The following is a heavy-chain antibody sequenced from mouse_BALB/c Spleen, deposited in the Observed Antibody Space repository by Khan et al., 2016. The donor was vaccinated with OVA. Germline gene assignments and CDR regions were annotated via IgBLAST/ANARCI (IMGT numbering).Heavy chain of an antibody. CDR3: SRLAYYYDSEGFAY. V-gene: IGHV5-6*01. Sequence: EVQLVESGGDVVKPGGSLKLSCAASGFTFSTYGMSWVRQTPDKRLEWVATVSTGGHYTYYSDTVKGRFTIYRDHAKNTLYLQMSSLSSEDTAMFYCSRLAYYYDSEGFAYWGQGTLVTVSA. D-gene: IGHD1-1*01. CDR1: GFTFSTYG. CDR2: VSTGGHYT. J-gene: IGHJ3*01.